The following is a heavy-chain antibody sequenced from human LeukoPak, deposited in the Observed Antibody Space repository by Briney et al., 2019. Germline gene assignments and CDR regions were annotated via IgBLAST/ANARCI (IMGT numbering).Heavy chain of an antibody. D-gene: IGHD3/OR15-3a*01. Sequence: GGSLRLSCRGSGFTFGDYGMSWFRQAPGKGLEWVGFIRSKAYGGTTEYAASVKTRFTISRDDSKAIAYLQMNSLKTEDTAVYYCTRLDGDYPDYWGQGTLVTVSS. CDR2: IRSKAYGGTT. CDR1: GFTFGDYG. J-gene: IGHJ4*02. V-gene: IGHV3-49*03. CDR3: TRLDGDYPDY.